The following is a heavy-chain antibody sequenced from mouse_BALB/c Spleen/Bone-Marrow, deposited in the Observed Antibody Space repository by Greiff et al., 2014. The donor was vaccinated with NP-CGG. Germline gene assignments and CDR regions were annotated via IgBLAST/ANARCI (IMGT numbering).Heavy chain of an antibody. D-gene: IGHD2-10*02. CDR2: INPSNGRT. J-gene: IGHJ3*01. CDR3: EREYSGGGVFPWFVY. CDR1: GYTFTSYW. V-gene: IGHV1S81*02. Sequence: QVQLQQSGAELVKPGASVKLSCKASGYTFTSYWMHWVKQRPGQGLEWIGEINPSNGRTNYNEKFKSKATLTVDKSSSTAYMQLTSLTSEASGFYCCEREYSGGGVFPWFVYWGQGTLAIVSA.